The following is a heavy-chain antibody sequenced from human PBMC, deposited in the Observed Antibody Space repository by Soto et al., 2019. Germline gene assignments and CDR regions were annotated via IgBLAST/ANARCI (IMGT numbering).Heavy chain of an antibody. CDR1: GFTFSNYA. J-gene: IGHJ4*02. D-gene: IGHD2-8*02. CDR2: IGSGGGPS. V-gene: IGHV3-23*01. Sequence: EVQLLESGGGLVQPGGSLRLSCVASGFTFSNYAMNWVRQAPGKGLEWVSIIGSGGGPSYYADSVRGRFTISRDNSKNIVYLQMNSLRAEDTAVYYCAKRAATFWSEFDCWGQGTLVTVSS. CDR3: AKRAATFWSEFDC.